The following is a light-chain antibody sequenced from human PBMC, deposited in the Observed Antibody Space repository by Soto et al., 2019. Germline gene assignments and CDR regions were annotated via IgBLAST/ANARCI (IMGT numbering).Light chain of an antibody. Sequence: VLCTQSPAPLSLSPGQGSPLSSRASQSGSSYIAWYPQKPGQAPRLLIYDASNRATGIPARFSGSGSGTDFTLTISSLEPEDFAVYYCQQRSSWWTFGQGTKVDIK. CDR1: QSGSSY. V-gene: IGKV3-11*01. J-gene: IGKJ1*01. CDR2: DAS. CDR3: QQRSSWWT.